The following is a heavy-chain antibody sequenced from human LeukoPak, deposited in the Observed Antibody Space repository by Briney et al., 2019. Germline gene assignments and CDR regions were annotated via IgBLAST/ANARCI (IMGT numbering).Heavy chain of an antibody. V-gene: IGHV3-30*18. CDR1: GFTFSSFG. Sequence: RSLRLSCAASGFTFSSFGMHWVRQAPGKGLEWVSIISYDGINKYFSDSVKGRFTISRDNSKNTLYLQMNSLRREDTAVYYCAKDMDVEAAGFSFDYWGQGTLVTVSS. D-gene: IGHD6-13*01. CDR3: AKDMDVEAAGFSFDY. J-gene: IGHJ4*02. CDR2: ISYDGINK.